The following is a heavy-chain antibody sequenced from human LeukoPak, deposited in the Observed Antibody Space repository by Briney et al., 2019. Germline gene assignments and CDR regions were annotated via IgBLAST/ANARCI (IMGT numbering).Heavy chain of an antibody. J-gene: IGHJ6*02. CDR2: ISGSGGST. D-gene: IGHD3-3*01. V-gene: IGHV3-23*01. Sequence: PGGSLRLSCAASGFTFSSYAMSWVRQAPGKGLEWVSAISGSGGSTYYADSVKGRFTISRDSSKNTLYLQMNSLRAEDTAVYYCAKWSPTIFGVVIKVYYYYGMDVWGQGTTVTVSS. CDR3: AKWSPTIFGVVIKVYYYYGMDV. CDR1: GFTFSSYA.